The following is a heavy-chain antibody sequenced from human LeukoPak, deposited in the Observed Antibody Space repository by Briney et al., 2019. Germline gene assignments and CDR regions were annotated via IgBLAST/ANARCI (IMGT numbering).Heavy chain of an antibody. V-gene: IGHV3-23*01. CDR2: ISGSGGST. J-gene: IGHJ4*02. Sequence: GGSLRLSCAASGFTFSSYAMSWVRQAPGKGLEWVSAISGSGGSTYYADSVKGRFTISRDNSKNTLYLQMNSLRAEDTAVYYCAKSSTRRPSLEPRHTGSGNAENSFDYWGQGTLVTVSS. D-gene: IGHD2-15*01. CDR1: GFTFSSYA. CDR3: AKSSTRRPSLEPRHTGSGNAENSFDY.